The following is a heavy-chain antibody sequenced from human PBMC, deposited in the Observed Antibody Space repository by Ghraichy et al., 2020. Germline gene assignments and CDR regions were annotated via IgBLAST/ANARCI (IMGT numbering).Heavy chain of an antibody. CDR1: GFTFSSYW. Sequence: GGSLRLSCAASGFTFSSYWMSWVRQAPGKGLEWVANIKQDGSEKYYVDSVKGRFTISRDNAKNSLYLQMNSLRAEDTAVYYCAGDLYCGGDCWPCYWGQGTLVTVSS. CDR3: AGDLYCGGDCWPCY. CDR2: IKQDGSEK. D-gene: IGHD2-21*02. V-gene: IGHV3-7*01. J-gene: IGHJ4*02.